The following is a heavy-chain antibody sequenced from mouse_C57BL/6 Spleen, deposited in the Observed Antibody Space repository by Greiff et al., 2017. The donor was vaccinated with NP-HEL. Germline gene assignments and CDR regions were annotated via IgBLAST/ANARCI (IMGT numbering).Heavy chain of an antibody. CDR3: ARGEITTVNYAMDD. V-gene: IGHV1-55*01. CDR1: GYTFTSYW. Sequence: QVQLQQSGAELVKPGASVKMSCKASGYTFTSYWITWVKQRPGQGLEWIGDIYPGSGSTNYNEQFKSKATLTVDTSSSTAYMQLSSLTSEDSAVYYCARGEITTVNYAMDDWGQGTSVTVSS. J-gene: IGHJ4*01. D-gene: IGHD1-1*01. CDR2: IYPGSGST.